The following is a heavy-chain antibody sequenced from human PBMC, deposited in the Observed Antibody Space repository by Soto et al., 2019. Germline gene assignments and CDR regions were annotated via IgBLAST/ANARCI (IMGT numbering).Heavy chain of an antibody. J-gene: IGHJ4*02. CDR3: ARFRIAAAGTSDY. V-gene: IGHV4-39*01. Sequence: RIIKTPGKGLEWIGNIYYSGSTNYNPSLKSRVTISVDTSKNQFSLKLSSVTAADTAVYYCARFRIAAAGTSDYWGQGTLVTVSS. CDR2: IYYSGST. D-gene: IGHD6-13*01.